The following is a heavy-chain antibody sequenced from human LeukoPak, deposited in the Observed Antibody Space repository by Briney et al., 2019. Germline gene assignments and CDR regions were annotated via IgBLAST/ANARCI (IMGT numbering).Heavy chain of an antibody. Sequence: GESLKISCAASGFTFSSYEMNWVRQAPGKGLDWVSYISSSGNTIYYADSLKGRFTISRDNAKNSLYLQMNSLRAEDTAVYCCARKGSSGWYMDYFDYWGQGALVTVSS. CDR1: GFTFSSYE. CDR2: ISSSGNTI. V-gene: IGHV3-48*03. CDR3: ARKGSSGWYMDYFDY. J-gene: IGHJ4*02. D-gene: IGHD6-19*01.